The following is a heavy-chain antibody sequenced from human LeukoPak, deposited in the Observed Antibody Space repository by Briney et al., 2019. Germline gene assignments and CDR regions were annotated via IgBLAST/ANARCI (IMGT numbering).Heavy chain of an antibody. CDR1: RFSFSNHD. CDR2: ISYERQTA. Sequence: GGSLRLSCAASRFSFSNHDMHWVRQGPGKGLDWVAVISYERQTANYADSVKGRFTVSRDNSKNMLYLQMNSLRPEDTGVYYCARASYDSNGYLLHYWGQGTLVTVSS. D-gene: IGHD3-22*01. J-gene: IGHJ4*02. V-gene: IGHV3-30*04. CDR3: ARASYDSNGYLLHY.